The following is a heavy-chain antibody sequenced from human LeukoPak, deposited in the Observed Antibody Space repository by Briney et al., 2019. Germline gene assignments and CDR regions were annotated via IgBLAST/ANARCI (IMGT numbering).Heavy chain of an antibody. V-gene: IGHV1-3*03. J-gene: IGHJ5*02. D-gene: IGHD3-10*01. CDR3: ARGAKFRSYGSGTYSTSLPFDP. Sequence: ASVKVSCKASGYTFTTYIMHWVRQARGQRLEWMGRINAGNGNTKYSQEFQGRVTITRDTSASTVYMELSSLRSEDMAVYYCARGAKFRSYGSGTYSTSLPFDPWGQGTLVTVSS. CDR1: GYTFTTYI. CDR2: INAGNGNT.